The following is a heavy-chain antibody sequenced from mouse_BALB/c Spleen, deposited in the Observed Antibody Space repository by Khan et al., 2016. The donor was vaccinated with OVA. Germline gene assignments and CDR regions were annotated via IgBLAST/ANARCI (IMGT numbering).Heavy chain of an antibody. Sequence: EVKLEESGPGLVKPSQSLSLTCTVTGYSITSGYAWNWIRQFPGNKLEWMGYISYSGGTSYNPSLKSRISITRDTSKNQFFLQLNSVTTEDTATNYCARGNYCGYYFDYWGQGTTLTVSS. CDR1: GYSITSGYA. D-gene: IGHD1-1*01. J-gene: IGHJ2*01. CDR2: ISYSGGT. CDR3: ARGNYCGYYFDY. V-gene: IGHV3-2*02.